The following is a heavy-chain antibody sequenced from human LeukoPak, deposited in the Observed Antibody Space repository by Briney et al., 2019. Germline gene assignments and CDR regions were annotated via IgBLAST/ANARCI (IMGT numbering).Heavy chain of an antibody. CDR1: GGTFSSYA. Sequence: SVKVSCKASGGTFSSYAISWVRQAPGQGLEWMGRIIPILGIANYAQKFQGRVTITADKSTSTAYMELSSLRSEDTAVYYCAIMVRGVTGAFDIWGQGTMVTVSS. J-gene: IGHJ3*02. CDR3: AIMVRGVTGAFDI. D-gene: IGHD3-10*01. V-gene: IGHV1-69*04. CDR2: IIPILGIA.